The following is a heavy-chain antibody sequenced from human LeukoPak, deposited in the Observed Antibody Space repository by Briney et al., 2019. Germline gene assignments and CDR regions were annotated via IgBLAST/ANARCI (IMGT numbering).Heavy chain of an antibody. Sequence: GGSLRLSCAASGFTFTSFAMNWVRQAPGKGLEWVAGVSGSGVGIFYADFTKGRFTVSRDNSKNTLDLQMNSLRAEDTSVYYCVKGGCSSAFCPPYYNYYMGAWGKGTTVTVSS. CDR2: VSGSGVGI. V-gene: IGHV3-23*01. CDR3: VKGGCSSAFCPPYYNYYMGA. J-gene: IGHJ6*03. CDR1: GFTFTSFA. D-gene: IGHD2-2*01.